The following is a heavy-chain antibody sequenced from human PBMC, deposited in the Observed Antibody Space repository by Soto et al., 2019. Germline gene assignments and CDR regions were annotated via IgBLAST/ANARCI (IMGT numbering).Heavy chain of an antibody. Sequence: SETLSLTCTVSGGSISSYYWSWIRQPPGKGLEWIGYIYYSGSTNYNPSLKSRVTISVDTSKNQFSLKLSSVTAADTAVYYCARHCSGGSCYFDYWGQGTLVTVSS. CDR1: GGSISSYY. J-gene: IGHJ4*02. V-gene: IGHV4-59*08. CDR3: ARHCSGGSCYFDY. CDR2: IYYSGST. D-gene: IGHD2-15*01.